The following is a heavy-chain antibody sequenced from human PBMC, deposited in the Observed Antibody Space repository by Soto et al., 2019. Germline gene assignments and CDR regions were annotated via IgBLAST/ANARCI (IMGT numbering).Heavy chain of an antibody. V-gene: IGHV4-31*02. J-gene: IGHJ4*02. Sequence: WTWLRQHPGKGLEWIGYIYYSGRTYSNPSLKSRVTISVDTSKNQFSLKLSSVTAADTAVYYCARAPLNWGQGTLVTVSS. CDR3: ARAPLN. CDR2: IYYSGRT.